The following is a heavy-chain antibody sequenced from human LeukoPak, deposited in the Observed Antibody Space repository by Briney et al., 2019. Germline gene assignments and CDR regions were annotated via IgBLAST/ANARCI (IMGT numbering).Heavy chain of an antibody. V-gene: IGHV4-59*01. CDR2: IYYSGST. J-gene: IGHJ4*02. D-gene: IGHD2-15*01. CDR3: ARASGGTCDY. Sequence: PSETLSLTCTVSGGSISNYYWGWIRQPPGKRLEWIGYIYYSGSTNYNPSLKSRVTISIDTSKNQFSLKLTSVTAADTAVYCCARASGGTCDYWGQGTLVTVSS. CDR1: GGSISNYY.